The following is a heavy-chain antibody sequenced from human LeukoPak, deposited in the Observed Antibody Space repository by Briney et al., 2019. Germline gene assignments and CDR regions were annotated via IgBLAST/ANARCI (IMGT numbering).Heavy chain of an antibody. J-gene: IGHJ3*02. CDR3: AENRGSWLHDAFDI. CDR1: GGSISSYY. Sequence: SETLSLTCTVSGGSISSYYWSWIRQPPGKGLEWIGYIYYSGSTNYNPSLKSRVTISVDTSKNQFSLKLSSVTAADTAVYYCAENRGSWLHDAFDIWGQGTMITVSS. V-gene: IGHV4-59*08. D-gene: IGHD5-24*01. CDR2: IYYSGST.